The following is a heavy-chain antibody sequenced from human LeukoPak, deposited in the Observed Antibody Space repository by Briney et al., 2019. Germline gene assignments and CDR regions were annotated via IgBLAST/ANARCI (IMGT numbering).Heavy chain of an antibody. CDR1: GYKITSYW. CDR3: ARTGYSSSWYPVYFDY. J-gene: IGHJ4*02. CDR2: IYPGDSDT. D-gene: IGHD6-13*01. V-gene: IGHV5-51*01. Sequence: GESLKISCQASGYKITSYWIGWVRQMPGKGLEWMGIIYPGDSDTRYSPSFQGQVTISADKSISTAYLQWSSLKASDTAMYYCARTGYSSSWYPVYFDYWGQGTLVTVSS.